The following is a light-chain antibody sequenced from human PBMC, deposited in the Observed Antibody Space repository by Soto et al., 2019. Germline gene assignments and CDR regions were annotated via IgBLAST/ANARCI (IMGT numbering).Light chain of an antibody. Sequence: DIQMTQSPSTLSGSVGDRVTITCRASQTISSWLAWYQQKPGKAPKLLIYKASTLKSGVPSRFSGSGSGTEFTLTISNLQPGDFATYYCQQYHNYPLTFGQGTKVDIK. CDR3: QQYHNYPLT. V-gene: IGKV1-5*03. CDR1: QTISSW. J-gene: IGKJ1*01. CDR2: KAS.